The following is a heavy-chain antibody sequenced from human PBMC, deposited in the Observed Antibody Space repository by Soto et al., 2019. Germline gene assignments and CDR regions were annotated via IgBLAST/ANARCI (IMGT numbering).Heavy chain of an antibody. Sequence: ELQLVESGGGLVQPGGSLRLSCVVSGFRFSNYWMSWARQAPGKGLEWVANIKQDGIETYYVDSVKGRFTISRDNAANSLYLQMTSLRADDTAIYYCARGWATTAGTGDNWGQGTLVIVSS. D-gene: IGHD6-19*01. V-gene: IGHV3-7*01. CDR3: ARGWATTAGTGDN. CDR1: GFRFSNYW. CDR2: IKQDGIET. J-gene: IGHJ4*02.